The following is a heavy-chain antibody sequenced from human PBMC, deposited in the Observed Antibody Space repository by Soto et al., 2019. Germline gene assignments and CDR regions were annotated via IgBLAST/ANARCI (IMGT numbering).Heavy chain of an antibody. J-gene: IGHJ4*01. D-gene: IGHD6-19*01. CDR3: ARHDGFSSGWIFDY. CDR2: IYYHGNT. Sequence: SGTPFPPPPVSCGPLPPRTFSLGWVPPPPGKTLEWIGTIYYHGNTYSNPSLKSRVTISVDTSNNQLSLKLRSATAADTAVYYCARHDGFSSGWIFDYWGHGTLVTVSS. CDR1: CGPLPPRTFS. V-gene: IGHV4-39*01.